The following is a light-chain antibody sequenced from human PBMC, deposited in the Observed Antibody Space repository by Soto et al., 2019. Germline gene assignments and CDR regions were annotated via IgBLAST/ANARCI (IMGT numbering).Light chain of an antibody. V-gene: IGKV1-5*01. CDR3: QQYNGYSRT. CDR1: QSIGDS. CDR2: DVS. Sequence: DIHLAQSVSFLSASIGDRVTITCLASQSIGDSLAWYQQKPGKAPYLLISDVSSLERGVPSRFSGSGSGTEFTLTISSMQPEDFATFYCQQYNGYSRTFGQGTKVDIK. J-gene: IGKJ1*01.